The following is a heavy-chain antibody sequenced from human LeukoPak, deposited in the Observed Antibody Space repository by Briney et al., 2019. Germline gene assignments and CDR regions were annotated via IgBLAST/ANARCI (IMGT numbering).Heavy chain of an antibody. V-gene: IGHV1-69*04. CDR1: GYTFTSYD. CDR3: AREGLVIRAAFDI. Sequence: SVKVSCKASGYTFTSYDINCVRQAPGQGLEWMGRIIPILGIANYAQKFQGRVTITADKSTSTAYMELSSLRSEDTAVYYCAREGLVIRAAFDIWGQGTMVTVSS. D-gene: IGHD2/OR15-2a*01. J-gene: IGHJ3*02. CDR2: IIPILGIA.